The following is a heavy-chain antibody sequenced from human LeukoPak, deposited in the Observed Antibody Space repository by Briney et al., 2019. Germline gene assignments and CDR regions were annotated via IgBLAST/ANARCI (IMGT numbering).Heavy chain of an antibody. CDR3: ARDYDYVWGSYRPNFDY. J-gene: IGHJ4*02. CDR2: IIPILGIA. CDR1: GGTFSSYA. V-gene: IGHV1-69*04. Sequence: SMKVSCKASGGTFSSYAISWVRQAPGQGLEWMGRIIPILGIANYAQKFQGRVTITADKSTSTAYMELSSLRSEDTAVYYCARDYDYVWGSYRPNFDYWGQGTLVTVSS. D-gene: IGHD3-16*02.